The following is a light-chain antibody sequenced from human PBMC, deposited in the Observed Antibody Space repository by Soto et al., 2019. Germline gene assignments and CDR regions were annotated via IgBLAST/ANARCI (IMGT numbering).Light chain of an antibody. CDR3: QQRSSWPLT. CDR2: DAS. V-gene: IGKV3-11*01. CDR1: QSVRAY. Sequence: IVLTQSPDTLSLSPGERATLSCRASQSVRAYLAWYQQKPGQAPRLLIYDASNRATGIPARFSGSGSGTDFTLTISSLEHEDFEVYYCQQRSSWPLTLGGGTKVDIK. J-gene: IGKJ4*01.